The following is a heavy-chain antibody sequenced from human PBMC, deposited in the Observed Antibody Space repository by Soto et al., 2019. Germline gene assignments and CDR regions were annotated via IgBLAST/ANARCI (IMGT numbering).Heavy chain of an antibody. CDR1: GGSISTFY. CDR2: ISYSGST. V-gene: IGHV4-59*01. D-gene: IGHD3-10*01. Sequence: PSETLSLTCTVSGGSISTFYWSWIRQPPGKGLEWIGYISYSGSTNYNPSLKSRLTISVDTSKNQFSLKLSSVTAADTAVYYCARVWGGAFDIWGQGTMVTVSS. J-gene: IGHJ3*02. CDR3: ARVWGGAFDI.